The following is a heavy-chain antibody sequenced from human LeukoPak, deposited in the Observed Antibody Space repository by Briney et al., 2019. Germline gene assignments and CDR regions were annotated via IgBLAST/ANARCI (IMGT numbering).Heavy chain of an antibody. CDR2: ISSSSSYI. Sequence: RPGGSLRLSCAASGFTFSSYSMNWVRQAPGKGLEWVSSISSSSSYIYYADSVKGRFTISRDNAKNSLYLQMNSLRAEDTAVYYCAREPKQWPYCGGGGFDPWGQGTLVTVSS. D-gene: IGHD2-21*01. CDR1: GFTFSSYS. V-gene: IGHV3-21*01. J-gene: IGHJ5*02. CDR3: AREPKQWPYCGGGGFDP.